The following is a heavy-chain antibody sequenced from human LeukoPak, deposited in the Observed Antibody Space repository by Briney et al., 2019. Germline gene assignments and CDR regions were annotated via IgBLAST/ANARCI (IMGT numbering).Heavy chain of an antibody. V-gene: IGHV3-30*02. D-gene: IGHD6-13*01. Sequence: PGGSLRLSCAASRFTFSSYGMHWVRQAPGKGLEWVAFIRYDGSNKYYADSVKGRFTISRDNSKNTLYLQMNSLRAEDTAVYYCAKDYSEDLDYWGQGTLVTVSS. CDR2: IRYDGSNK. CDR1: RFTFSSYG. CDR3: AKDYSEDLDY. J-gene: IGHJ4*02.